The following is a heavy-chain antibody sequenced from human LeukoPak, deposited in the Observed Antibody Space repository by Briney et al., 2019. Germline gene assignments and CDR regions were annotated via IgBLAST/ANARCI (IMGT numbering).Heavy chain of an antibody. CDR3: ARAPLPAYFDY. V-gene: IGHV4-39*01. CDR2: IYSTGST. J-gene: IGHJ4*02. Sequence: SETLSLTCTVSGGSISSGTYYWAWIRQPPGKGLEWIGSIYSTGSTYKNPSLKSRVTISIDTSKNQFSLILNSVTAADTAVFYCARAPLPAYFDYWGQGTLVTVSS. CDR1: GGSISSGTYY.